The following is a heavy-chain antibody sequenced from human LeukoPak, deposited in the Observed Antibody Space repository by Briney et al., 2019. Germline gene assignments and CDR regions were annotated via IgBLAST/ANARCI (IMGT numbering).Heavy chain of an antibody. CDR1: GYTFTSYG. V-gene: IGHV1-18*01. J-gene: IGHJ6*03. CDR3: ARERSLRFLEWLLSDYYYMDV. CDR2: ISAYNGNT. Sequence: GASVKVSCKASGYTFTSYGISWVRQAPGQGLEWMGWISAYNGNTHYAQKLQGRVTMPTDTSTSTAYMELRSLRSDDTAVDYWARERSLRFLEWLLSDYYYMDVWGKGTTVSVSS. D-gene: IGHD3-3*01.